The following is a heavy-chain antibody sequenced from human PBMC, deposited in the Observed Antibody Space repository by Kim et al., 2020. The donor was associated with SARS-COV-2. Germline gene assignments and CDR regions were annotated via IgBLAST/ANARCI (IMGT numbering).Heavy chain of an antibody. CDR1: GFTFSSYG. CDR3: ARDQSGSYYSACPDY. V-gene: IGHV3-33*01. J-gene: IGHJ4*02. D-gene: IGHD1-26*01. CDR2: IWYDGSNK. Sequence: GGSLRLSCAASGFTFSSYGMHWVRQAPGKGLEWVAVIWYDGSNKYYADSVKGRFTISSDNSKNTLYLQMHSLRAEDTAVYYCARDQSGSYYSACPDYWGQGTLVTVSS.